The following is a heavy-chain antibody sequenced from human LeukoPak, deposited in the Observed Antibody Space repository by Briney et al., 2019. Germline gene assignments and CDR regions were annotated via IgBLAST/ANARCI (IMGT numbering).Heavy chain of an antibody. CDR2: ISAYNGNT. V-gene: IGHV1-18*03. CDR1: GYTFTSYG. J-gene: IGHJ4*02. CDR3: ARDNLAAIAGWGLDY. Sequence: GATLKVSCTASGYTFTSYGISWVRQAPGQGLEWMGWISAYNGNTYYAPNLQGRVTMTTDTSTSTAYMELRSLRSDDMAVYYCARDNLAAIAGWGLDYWGQGTLVTASA. D-gene: IGHD2-15*01.